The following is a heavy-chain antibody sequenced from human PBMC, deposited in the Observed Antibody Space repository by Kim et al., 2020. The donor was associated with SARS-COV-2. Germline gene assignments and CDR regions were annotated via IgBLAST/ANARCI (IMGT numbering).Heavy chain of an antibody. V-gene: IGHV4-34*01. Sequence: SETLSLTCAVYGGSFSGYYWSWIRQPPGKGLEWIGEINHSGSTNYNPSLKRRVTISVDTSKNPFSLKLSSVTAADTAVYYCARGGTAMPTYYYYYGMDVCGQGTTVTVSS. D-gene: IGHD5-18*01. CDR3: ARGGTAMPTYYYYYGMDV. J-gene: IGHJ6*02. CDR1: GGSFSGYY. CDR2: INHSGST.